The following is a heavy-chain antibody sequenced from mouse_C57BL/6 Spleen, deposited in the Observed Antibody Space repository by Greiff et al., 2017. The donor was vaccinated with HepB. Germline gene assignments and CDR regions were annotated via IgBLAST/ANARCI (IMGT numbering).Heavy chain of an antibody. J-gene: IGHJ4*01. V-gene: IGHV5-16*01. CDR1: GFTFSDYY. CDR2: INYDGSSS. CDR3: ARESLLRDYYGMGY. Sequence: EVQLVESEGGLVQPGSSMKLSCTASGFTFSDYYMAWVRQVPEKGLDWVANINYDGSSSYYLDSLKSRFIISRDNAKNILYLQMSSLKSEDTATYYCARESLLRDYYGMGYWGQGTSVTVSS. D-gene: IGHD1-1*01.